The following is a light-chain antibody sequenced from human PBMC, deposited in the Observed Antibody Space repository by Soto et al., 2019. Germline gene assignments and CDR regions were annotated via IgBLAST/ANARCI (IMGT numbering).Light chain of an antibody. V-gene: IGLV2-23*02. Sequence: QSALTQPASVSGSHGQSITISCTGTSSDIGRYNLVSWYQQHPGKVPKLMIYAVSERPSGVSNRFSGSKSGNTASLTISGLHPEDEADYYCCSHAGTSTYVFGTGTKLTVL. CDR3: CSHAGTSTYV. J-gene: IGLJ1*01. CDR1: SSDIGRYNL. CDR2: AVS.